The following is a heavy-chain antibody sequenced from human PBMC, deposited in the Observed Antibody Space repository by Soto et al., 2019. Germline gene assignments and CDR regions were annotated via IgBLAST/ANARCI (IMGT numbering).Heavy chain of an antibody. CDR3: ATNKDFDY. CDR2: IKSKADGGTS. J-gene: IGHJ4*02. V-gene: IGHV3-15*01. Sequence: EVQLVESGGGLVKPGGSLRLSCEASGFTFSNAWMNWVRQAPGKGLEWVGRIKSKADGGTSDHAAPVKGRFTISRDDSKNMMYMQMNSLKYEDTAVYYGATNKDFDYWGQGTLVTVSS. CDR1: GFTFSNAW.